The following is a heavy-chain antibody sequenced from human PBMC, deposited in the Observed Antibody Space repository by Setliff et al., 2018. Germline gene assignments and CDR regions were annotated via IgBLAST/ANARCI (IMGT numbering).Heavy chain of an antibody. J-gene: IGHJ6*02. V-gene: IGHV4-39*07. CDR2: IYHSGSS. D-gene: IGHD5-18*01. CDR3: ARDRTAYSYGLDV. CDR1: GGSISSRSYY. Sequence: SETLSPTCTVSGGSISSRSYYWGWIRQPPGKGLEWIGSIYHSGSSYYNPSLRSRVTISVDTSKNQFSLILRSVTAADTAVYYCARDRTAYSYGLDVWGQGTTVTVSS.